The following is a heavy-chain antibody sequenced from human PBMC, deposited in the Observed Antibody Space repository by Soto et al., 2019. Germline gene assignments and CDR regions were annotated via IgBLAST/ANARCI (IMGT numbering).Heavy chain of an antibody. V-gene: IGHV3-21*01. CDR3: ARESEDLTSNFDY. Sequence: LRLSCAASGFTFTRYSMNWVRPAPGKGLEWVSSISSTTNYIYYADSMKGRFTVSRDNAKNSVYLEMNSLSAEDTALYYCARESEDLTSNFDYWGQGTLVTVSS. CDR1: GFTFTRYS. J-gene: IGHJ4*02. CDR2: ISSTTNYI.